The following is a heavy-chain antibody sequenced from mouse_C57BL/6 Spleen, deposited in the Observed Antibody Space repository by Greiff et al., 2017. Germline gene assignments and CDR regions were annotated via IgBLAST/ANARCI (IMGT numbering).Heavy chain of an antibody. J-gene: IGHJ2*01. CDR2: IDPENGDT. Sequence: VQLQQSGAELVRPGASVKLSCTASGFNIKDDYMHWVKQRPEQGLEWIGWIDPENGDTAYASKFQGKATITADTSSNTAYLQLSSLTSEDTAVYYCTQFPYYYGSSYDYWGQGTTLTVSS. CDR3: TQFPYYYGSSYDY. CDR1: GFNIKDDY. D-gene: IGHD1-1*01. V-gene: IGHV14-4*01.